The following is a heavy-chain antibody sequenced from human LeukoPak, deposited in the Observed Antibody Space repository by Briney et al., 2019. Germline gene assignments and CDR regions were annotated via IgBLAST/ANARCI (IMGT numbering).Heavy chain of an antibody. D-gene: IGHD4-17*01. V-gene: IGHV3-21*01. Sequence: GGSLRLSCAASGFTFSSYSMNWVRQAPGKGLEWVSSISSSSSYIYYADSVKGRFTISRDNAKNSLYPQMNSLRAEDTAVYYCARGHPRSYGDYGGNWFDPWGQGTLVTVSS. CDR2: ISSSSSYI. CDR3: ARGHPRSYGDYGGNWFDP. CDR1: GFTFSSYS. J-gene: IGHJ5*02.